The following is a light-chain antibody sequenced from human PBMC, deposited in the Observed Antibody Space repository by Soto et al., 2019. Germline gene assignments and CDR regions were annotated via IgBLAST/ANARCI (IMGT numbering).Light chain of an antibody. CDR2: AAS. Sequence: DIQLSQSPPSLSASVGDRVTITCRASQSMSIYLNWYQHKPGKAPNLLISAASSLQSGVPSRFSGSRSGTDFTLTISSLQLEDFATYYCQQSYSTPTFGQGTKVEIK. CDR3: QQSYSTPT. V-gene: IGKV1-39*01. J-gene: IGKJ1*01. CDR1: QSMSIY.